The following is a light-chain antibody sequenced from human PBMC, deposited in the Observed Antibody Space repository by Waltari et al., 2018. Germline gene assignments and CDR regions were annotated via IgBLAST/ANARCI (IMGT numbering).Light chain of an antibody. Sequence: EIVLTQSPGTLALSPGERATLSCRASHTVRTTYLAWYQQKPGQPPTLVIHDTSSRATGIPDRFSGSGSGTDFSLTISSLQPEDFAVYYCQQYDISPLTFGGGTKVETK. J-gene: IGKJ4*01. CDR1: HTVRTTY. CDR3: QQYDISPLT. V-gene: IGKV3-20*01. CDR2: DTS.